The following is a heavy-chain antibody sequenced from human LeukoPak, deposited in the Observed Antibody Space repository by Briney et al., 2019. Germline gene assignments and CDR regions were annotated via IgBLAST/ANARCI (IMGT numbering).Heavy chain of an antibody. Sequence: GGSLRLSCAASGFTFSSYGIHWVRQAPGKGLEWVTFIGYDGRNKYYADSVKGRFTISRDNSKNTLYLQMSSLRAGDTAVYYCAKDNAYYYADYWGQGTLVTVSS. CDR3: AKDNAYYYADY. V-gene: IGHV3-30*02. CDR1: GFTFSSYG. J-gene: IGHJ4*02. CDR2: IGYDGRNK. D-gene: IGHD3-10*01.